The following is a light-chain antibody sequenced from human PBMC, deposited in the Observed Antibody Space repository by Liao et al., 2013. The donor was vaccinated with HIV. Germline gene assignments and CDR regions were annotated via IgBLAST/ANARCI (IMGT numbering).Light chain of an antibody. J-gene: IGLJ2*01. V-gene: IGLV3-1*01. CDR3: QVWDGVTAL. CDR1: KLGDKY. CDR2: QDS. Sequence: SYELTQPPSVSVSPGQTASITCSGDKLGDKYACWYQQKPGQSPVLVIYQDSKRPSGIPGRFSGSSSENTGTLTISGTQPMDEADYYCQVWDGVTALFGGGTKLTVL.